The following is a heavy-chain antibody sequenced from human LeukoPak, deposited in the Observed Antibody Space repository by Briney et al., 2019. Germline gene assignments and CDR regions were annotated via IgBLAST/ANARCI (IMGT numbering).Heavy chain of an antibody. V-gene: IGHV1-46*01. J-gene: IGHJ6*03. Sequence: ASVKVSCKASGYTFTSYYMHWVRQAPGQGLERMGIINPSGGSTSYAQKFQGRVTMTRDMSTSTVYMELSSLRSEDTAVYYCARDSGSYYFPDYYYYYMDVWGKGTTVTVSS. CDR1: GYTFTSYY. D-gene: IGHD1-26*01. CDR3: ARDSGSYYFPDYYYYYMDV. CDR2: INPSGGST.